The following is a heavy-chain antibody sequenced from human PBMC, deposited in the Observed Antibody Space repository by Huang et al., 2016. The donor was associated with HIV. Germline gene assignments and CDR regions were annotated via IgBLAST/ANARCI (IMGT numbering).Heavy chain of an antibody. CDR2: ISYSGRKI. CDR3: ARAVQSTLRGFDV. Sequence: DVQLVESGGGLVKPGGSLRLSCSASAFTFSGYNLNWVRQGPGKGLGGVTCISYSGRKIYDADSVKGRFTISRDNAKNSVFLQMNSLRAEDTALYYCARAVQSTLRGFDVWGRGTLVTVSS. CDR1: AFTFSGYN. V-gene: IGHV3-21*02. J-gene: IGHJ3*01. D-gene: IGHD2-2*01.